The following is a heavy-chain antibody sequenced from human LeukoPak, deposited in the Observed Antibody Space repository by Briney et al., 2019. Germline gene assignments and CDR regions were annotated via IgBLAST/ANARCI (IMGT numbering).Heavy chain of an antibody. CDR3: VRDGGVSGYDLLDY. Sequence: GGSLRLSCAASGFTFSNYWMSWVRQAPGKGLEWVAHINQDGSEEHYMDSVKARFIISRDNAKNSLSPQMDSLRAEDTAVYYCVRDGGVSGYDLLDYWGQGTLVTVSS. CDR1: GFTFSNYW. J-gene: IGHJ4*02. V-gene: IGHV3-7*01. D-gene: IGHD5-12*01. CDR2: INQDGSEE.